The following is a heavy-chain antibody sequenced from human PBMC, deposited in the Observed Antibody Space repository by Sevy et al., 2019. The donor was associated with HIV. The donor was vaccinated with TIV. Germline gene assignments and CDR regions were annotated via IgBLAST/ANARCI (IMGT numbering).Heavy chain of an antibody. J-gene: IGHJ4*02. CDR1: GLIFSNSA. CDR3: ARRRDYIGPTYPLDH. D-gene: IGHD2-15*01. V-gene: IGHV3-23*01. CDR2: VIGNGDST. Sequence: GGSLRLSCVVSGLIFSNSAMTWVRQAPGKGLEWVSTVIGNGDSTYYAGSVKGRFTISRDNSKNTVFLQMNSLRAEDTAVYYFARRRDYIGPTYPLDHWDPGTLVTVSS.